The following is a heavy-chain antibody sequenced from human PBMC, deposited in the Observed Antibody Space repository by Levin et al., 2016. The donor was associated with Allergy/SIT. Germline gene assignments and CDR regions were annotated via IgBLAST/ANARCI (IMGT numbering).Heavy chain of an antibody. CDR2: INPTGGRT. CDR3: ARADYGDYGTPTLDY. Sequence: WVRQAPGQGLEWMGLINPTGGRTSCAQKFQGRVTMTSDTSTSTVSMELSDLRSDDTAMYYCARADYGDYGTPTLDYWGQGTLVTVSS. J-gene: IGHJ4*02. V-gene: IGHV1-46*01. D-gene: IGHD4-17*01.